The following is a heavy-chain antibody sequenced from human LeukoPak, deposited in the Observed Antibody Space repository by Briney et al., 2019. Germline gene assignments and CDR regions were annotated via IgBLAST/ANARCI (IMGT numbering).Heavy chain of an antibody. V-gene: IGHV3-66*01. CDR2: IYSGGST. CDR1: GFTVSSNY. CDR3: ASAGIVVGSFDY. J-gene: IGHJ4*02. D-gene: IGHD6-19*01. Sequence: GGSLRLSCAASGFTVSSNYMSWVRQAPGKGLEWVSVIYSGGSTYYADSVKARFTISRDNSKNTLYLQVNSLRAEDTAVYYCASAGIVVGSFDYWGQGTLVTVSS.